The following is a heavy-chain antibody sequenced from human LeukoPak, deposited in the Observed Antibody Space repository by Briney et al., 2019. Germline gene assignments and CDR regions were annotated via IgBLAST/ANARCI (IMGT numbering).Heavy chain of an antibody. CDR2: IYSTGGT. Sequence: KSSETLSLTCTVSGASYWGWVRQSPEMGLEWIGSIYSTGGTYYNPSLKSRLTISLDTSKRQFSLKMTSMTAADTAVYYCASLRADGGNYPRFDYWGQGALVTVSA. J-gene: IGHJ4*02. CDR1: GASY. V-gene: IGHV4-39*07. CDR3: ASLRADGGNYPRFDY. D-gene: IGHD4-23*01.